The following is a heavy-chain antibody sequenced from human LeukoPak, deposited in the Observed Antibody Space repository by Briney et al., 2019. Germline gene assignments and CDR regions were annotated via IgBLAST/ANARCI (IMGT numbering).Heavy chain of an antibody. D-gene: IGHD6-13*01. Sequence: GASVKVSCKASGYTFTGYYMHWVRQAPGQGLEWMGWINPNSGGTNYAQKFQGRVTMTRDTSISTAYMELSRLRSDDTAVYYCASLSGGVAAAGARGAPDFDYWGQGTLVTVSS. J-gene: IGHJ4*02. V-gene: IGHV1-2*02. CDR1: GYTFTGYY. CDR2: INPNSGGT. CDR3: ASLSGGVAAAGARGAPDFDY.